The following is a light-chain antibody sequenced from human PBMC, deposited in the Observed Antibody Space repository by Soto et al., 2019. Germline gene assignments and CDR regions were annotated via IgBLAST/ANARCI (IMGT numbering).Light chain of an antibody. CDR3: QQYNSYSPAT. CDR1: QSISTW. Sequence: DIQMTQSPSTLSASMGDRVTITCRASQSISTWLAWYQQKPGEAPKLLVYDASSLESGVPSRFSGSGSGTEFTLTISSLHPDDFATYYCQQYNSYSPATFGQGTKV. CDR2: DAS. J-gene: IGKJ1*01. V-gene: IGKV1-5*01.